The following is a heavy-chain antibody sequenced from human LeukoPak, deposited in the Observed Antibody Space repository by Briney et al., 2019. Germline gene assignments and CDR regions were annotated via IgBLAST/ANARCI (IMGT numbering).Heavy chain of an antibody. CDR2: IKADGSEK. Sequence: GGSLRLSCAASGFTFSRYWMSWVRQAPGKGLEWVANIKADGSEKHYVDSVKGRFTISRDNAKNSLYLQMNSLRAEDTAVYYCAREEGIDGSGYYYVLGYWGQGTLVTVSS. CDR1: GFTFSRYW. CDR3: AREEGIDGSGYYYVLGY. D-gene: IGHD3-22*01. V-gene: IGHV3-7*01. J-gene: IGHJ4*02.